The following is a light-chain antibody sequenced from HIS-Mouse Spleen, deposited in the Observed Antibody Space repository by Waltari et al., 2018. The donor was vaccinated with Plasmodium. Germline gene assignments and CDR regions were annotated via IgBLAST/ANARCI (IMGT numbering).Light chain of an antibody. CDR2: EGS. CDR1: SSHVGSYTI. Sequence: QSALTQPASVSGSPGQSITISCPGTSSHVGSYTIVSWYQQHPGKAPKLMIYEGSKRPSGVSNRFSGSKSGNTASLTISGLQAEDEADYYCCSYAGSSTWVFGGGTKLTVL. J-gene: IGLJ3*02. CDR3: CSYAGSSTWV. V-gene: IGLV2-23*01.